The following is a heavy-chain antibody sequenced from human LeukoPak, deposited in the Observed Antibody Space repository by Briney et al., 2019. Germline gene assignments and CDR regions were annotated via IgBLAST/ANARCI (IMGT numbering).Heavy chain of an antibody. CDR1: GFTVSSNY. CDR3: AREDSYYYGSGSYPFDY. V-gene: IGHV3-53*01. J-gene: IGHJ4*02. D-gene: IGHD3-10*01. CDR2: IYSGGST. Sequence: GGSLRLSCAASGFTVSSNYMSWVRQAPGKGLEWGSVIYSGGSTYYADPVKGRFTISRDNSKNTLYLQMNSLRAEDTAVYYCAREDSYYYGSGSYPFDYWGQGTLVTVSS.